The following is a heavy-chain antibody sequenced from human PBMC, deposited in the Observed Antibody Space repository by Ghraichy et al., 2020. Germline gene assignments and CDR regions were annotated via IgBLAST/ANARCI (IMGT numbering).Heavy chain of an antibody. Sequence: GESLNISCAASGFTFSSYSMNWVRQAPGKGLEWVSYISSSSSTIYYADSVKGRFTISRDNAKNSLYLQMNSLRDEDTAVYYCASGYYFVDYWGQGTLVTVSS. CDR2: ISSSSSTI. V-gene: IGHV3-48*02. CDR1: GFTFSSYS. CDR3: ASGYYFVDY. J-gene: IGHJ4*02. D-gene: IGHD2/OR15-2a*01.